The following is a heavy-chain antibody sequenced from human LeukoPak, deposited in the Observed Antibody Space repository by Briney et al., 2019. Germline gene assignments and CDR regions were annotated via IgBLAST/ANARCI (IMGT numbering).Heavy chain of an antibody. J-gene: IGHJ4*02. CDR3: ARLSNDYGDYEGHY. CDR1: GGFIRDSGYY. Sequence: PSETLSLTCTVSGGFIRDSGYYWGWIRQPPGKGLEWIGTVFYSGRTYYNSSLQSRVTISVDTSRNQFSLRLSSVTPADTAIYYCARLSNDYGDYEGHYWGQGTLVTVSP. D-gene: IGHD4-17*01. CDR2: VFYSGRT. V-gene: IGHV4-39*01.